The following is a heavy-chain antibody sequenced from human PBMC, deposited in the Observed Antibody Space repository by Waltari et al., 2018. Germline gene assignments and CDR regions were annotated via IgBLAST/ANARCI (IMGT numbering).Heavy chain of an antibody. V-gene: IGHV4-59*01. CDR2: IYYSGST. D-gene: IGHD6-19*01. Sequence: QVQLQESGPGLVKPSETLSLTCTVSGGSISSYYWSWIRQPPGKGLEWIGYIYYSGSTNYNPSLKSRVTISVDTSKNQFSLKLSSVTAADTAVYYCARVGSGWKYYFDYWGQGTLVTVSS. CDR3: ARVGSGWKYYFDY. J-gene: IGHJ4*02. CDR1: GGSISSYY.